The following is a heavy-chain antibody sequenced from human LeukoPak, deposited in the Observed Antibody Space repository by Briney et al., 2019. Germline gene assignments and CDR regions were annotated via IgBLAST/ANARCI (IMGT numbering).Heavy chain of an antibody. Sequence: PSETLSLTCAVYGGSFSGYYWSWIRQPPGKGLEWIGEINHSGSTNYNPSLKSRVTISVDTSKNQFSLKLSSVTAADTAVYYRARENKWELQSHFDYWGQGTLVTVSS. CDR1: GGSFSGYY. J-gene: IGHJ4*02. CDR2: INHSGST. V-gene: IGHV4-34*01. D-gene: IGHD1-26*01. CDR3: ARENKWELQSHFDY.